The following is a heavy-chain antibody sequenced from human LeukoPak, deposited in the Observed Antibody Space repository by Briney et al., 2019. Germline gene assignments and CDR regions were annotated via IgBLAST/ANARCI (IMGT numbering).Heavy chain of an antibody. V-gene: IGHV4-59*01. Sequence: SESQSLTCTVSGDSISSNYWSWIRQTPAKGLEWIAYLYNTESTNYSPSLRSQLTISVDTSRNQFSRKLSSVAAADTAVYYCASGPPFDSWGQGTLVTVSS. CDR1: GDSISSNY. CDR2: LYNTEST. CDR3: ASGPPFDS. J-gene: IGHJ4*02.